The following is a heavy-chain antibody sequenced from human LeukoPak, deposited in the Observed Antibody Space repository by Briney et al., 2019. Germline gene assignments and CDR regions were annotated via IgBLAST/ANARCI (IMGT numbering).Heavy chain of an antibody. D-gene: IGHD3-3*01. J-gene: IGHJ4*02. CDR3: AKDVKLTYYDFWSGYLFSFDY. V-gene: IGHV3-23*01. CDR2: ISGSGGST. CDR1: GSTFSSYA. Sequence: GGSLRLSCAASGSTFSSYAMSWVRQAPGKGLEWVSAISGSGGSTYYADSVKGRFTISRDNSKNTLYLQMNSLRAEDTAVYYCAKDVKLTYYDFWSGYLFSFDYWGQGTLVTVSS.